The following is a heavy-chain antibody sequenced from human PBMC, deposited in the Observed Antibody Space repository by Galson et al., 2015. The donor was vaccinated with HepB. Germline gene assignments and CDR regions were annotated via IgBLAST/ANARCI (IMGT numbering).Heavy chain of an antibody. CDR3: ARVYWAVGDAFDI. J-gene: IGHJ3*02. CDR2: TYYRSKWYN. V-gene: IGHV6-1*01. D-gene: IGHD2-15*01. CDR1: GDSVSSNSAA. Sequence: CAISGDSVSSNSAAWNWIRQSPSRGLEWLGRTYYRSKWYNDYAVSVRSRITINPDTSKNQFSLQLNSVTPEDAAVYYCARVYWAVGDAFDIWGQGTMVTVSS.